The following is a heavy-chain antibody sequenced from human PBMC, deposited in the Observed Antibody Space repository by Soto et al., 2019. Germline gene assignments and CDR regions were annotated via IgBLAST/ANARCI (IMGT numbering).Heavy chain of an antibody. J-gene: IGHJ4*02. CDR1: GGSISSGGYY. D-gene: IGHD3-3*01. CDR3: ARVNWYDSALDY. Sequence: SETLSLTCTVSGGSISSGGYYWSWIRQHPGKGLEWIGYIYYSGSTYYNPSLKSRVTISVDTSKNQFSLKLSSVTAADTAVYYCARVNWYDSALDYWGQGTLVTVSS. V-gene: IGHV4-31*03. CDR2: IYYSGST.